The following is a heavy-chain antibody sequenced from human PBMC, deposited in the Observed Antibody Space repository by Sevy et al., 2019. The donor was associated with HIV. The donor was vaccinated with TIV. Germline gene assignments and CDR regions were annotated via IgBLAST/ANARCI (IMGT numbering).Heavy chain of an antibody. D-gene: IGHD6-6*01. CDR1: GGSISSGGYY. CDR2: IYYSGST. Sequence: SETLSLTCTVSGGSISSGGYYWSWIRQHPGKGLEWIGYIYYSGSTYYNPSLKSRVTISVDTSKNQFSLKLSSVTAADTAVYYCARERMSIAARPTFDPWGQGTLVTVSS. V-gene: IGHV4-31*03. J-gene: IGHJ5*02. CDR3: ARERMSIAARPTFDP.